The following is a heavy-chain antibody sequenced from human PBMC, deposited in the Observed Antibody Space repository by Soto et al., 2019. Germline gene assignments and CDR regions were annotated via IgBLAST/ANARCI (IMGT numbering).Heavy chain of an antibody. V-gene: IGHV1-46*01. D-gene: IGHD3-3*01. CDR1: GYTFTSYC. Sequence: ASVKVSCKASGYTFTSYCMHWVRQAPGQGLEWMGIINPSGGSTSYAQKFQGRVTMTRDTSTSTVYMELSSLRSEDTAVYYCARRRITIFGVGPSGMDVWGQGTTVTVSS. J-gene: IGHJ6*02. CDR2: INPSGGST. CDR3: ARRRITIFGVGPSGMDV.